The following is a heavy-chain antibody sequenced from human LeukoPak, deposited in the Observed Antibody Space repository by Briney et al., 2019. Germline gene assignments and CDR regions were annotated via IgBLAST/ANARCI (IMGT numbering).Heavy chain of an antibody. V-gene: IGHV4-59*01. CDR2: IYDSGSA. CDR1: GGSISNYY. Sequence: SETLSLTCTVSGGSISNYYWTWIRQSPGKGLEWIGYIYDSGSASYNPSLKSRVTISLDTSKSQFSLKLSSVTAADTALYYCAGNVRSEGPPFYYYYMDVWGKGTTVTISS. CDR3: AGNVRSEGPPFYYYYMDV. J-gene: IGHJ6*03.